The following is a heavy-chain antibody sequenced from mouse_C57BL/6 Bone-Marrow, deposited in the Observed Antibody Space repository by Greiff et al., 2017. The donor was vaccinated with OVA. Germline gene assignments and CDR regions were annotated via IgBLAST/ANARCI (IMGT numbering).Heavy chain of an antibody. CDR2: RRNKANDYTT. CDR1: GFTFSDFY. V-gene: IGHV7-1*01. Sequence: EVMLVESGGGLVQSGRSLRLSCATSGFTFSDFYMELVRQAPGKGLEWIAARRNKANDYTTEYSASVKGRFIVSRDTSQSILYLQMNALRAEDTAIYYCARDDYYWYFDVWGTGTTVTVSS. CDR3: ARDDYYWYFDV. J-gene: IGHJ1*03.